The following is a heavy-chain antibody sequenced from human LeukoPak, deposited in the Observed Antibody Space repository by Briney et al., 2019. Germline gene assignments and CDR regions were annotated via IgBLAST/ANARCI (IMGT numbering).Heavy chain of an antibody. CDR3: AKGLNGDNARFLDY. J-gene: IGHJ4*02. Sequence: GSLRLSCAASGFTFSSYAMSWVRQAPGKGLEWVSAISGRGATTFYADSVKGRFTISRDNSKNTLYLQMNSLRAEDTAVYYCAKGLNGDNARFLDYWGQGTLVTVSS. V-gene: IGHV3-23*01. D-gene: IGHD4-17*01. CDR1: GFTFSSYA. CDR2: ISGRGATT.